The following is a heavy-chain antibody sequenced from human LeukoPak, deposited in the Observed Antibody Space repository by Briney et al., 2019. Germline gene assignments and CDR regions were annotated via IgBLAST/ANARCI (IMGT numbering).Heavy chain of an antibody. CDR3: ARGSGYYYVRPFDY. J-gene: IGHJ4*02. D-gene: IGHD3-10*02. Sequence: KSSETLSLTCTVSGGSISSSSYYWGWIRQPPGKGLEWIGSIYYSGSTYYNPSLKSRVTISVDTSKNQFSLKLSSVTAADTAVYYCARGSGYYYVRPFDYWGQGTLVTVSS. CDR1: GGSISSSSYY. V-gene: IGHV4-39*01. CDR2: IYYSGST.